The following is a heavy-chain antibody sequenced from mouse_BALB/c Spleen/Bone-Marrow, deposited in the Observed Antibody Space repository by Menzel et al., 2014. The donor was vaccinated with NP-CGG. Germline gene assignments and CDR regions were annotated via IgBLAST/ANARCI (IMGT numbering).Heavy chain of an antibody. CDR3: TRQRGDYAMDY. CDR1: GFTFSSYG. V-gene: IGHV5-9-3*01. CDR2: ISSGGSYT. Sequence: VQLQQSGGGLVKPGGSLKLSCAASGFTFSSYGVSWVRQTPEKRLEWVATISSGGSYTYYPDSVKGRFTISRDNAKNALYLQMSSLRSEGTAMYYCTRQRGDYAMDYWGQGTSVTVSS. D-gene: IGHD1-1*02. J-gene: IGHJ4*01.